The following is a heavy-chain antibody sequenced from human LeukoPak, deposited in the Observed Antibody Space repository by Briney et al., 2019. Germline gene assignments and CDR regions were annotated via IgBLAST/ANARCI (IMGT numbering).Heavy chain of an antibody. CDR2: MNPNSGNT. D-gene: IGHD3-10*01. CDR1: GGTFSSYA. CDR3: ARDKGYYYGSGSHDY. Sequence: ASVKVSCKASGGTFSSYAINWVRQATGQGLEWMGWMNPNSGNTGYAQKFQGRVTMTRNTSISTAYMELSSLRSEDTAVYYCARDKGYYYGSGSHDYWGQGTLVTVSS. V-gene: IGHV1-8*02. J-gene: IGHJ4*02.